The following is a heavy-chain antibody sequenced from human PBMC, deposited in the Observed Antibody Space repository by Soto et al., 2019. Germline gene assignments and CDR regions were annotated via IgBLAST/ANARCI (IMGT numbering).Heavy chain of an antibody. CDR2: IIPIFGTA. D-gene: IGHD6-6*01. V-gene: IGHV1-69*01. J-gene: IGHJ4*02. Sequence: QVQLVQSGAEVKKPGSSVKVSCKASGGTFSSYAISWVRQAPGQGLEWMGGIIPIFGTANYAQKIQGRVTITADESTSTAYMELSSLRSGDTAVYYCARDSLIAARPGYFDYWGQGTLVTVSS. CDR1: GGTFSSYA. CDR3: ARDSLIAARPGYFDY.